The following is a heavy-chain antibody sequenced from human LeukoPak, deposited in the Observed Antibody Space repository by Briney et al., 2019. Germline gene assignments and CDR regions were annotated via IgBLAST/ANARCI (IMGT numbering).Heavy chain of an antibody. V-gene: IGHV1-8*01. CDR3: AIHEYSSSWPFDY. CDR2: MNPNSGNT. CDR1: GYTFTSYD. J-gene: IGHJ4*02. Sequence: GASVKVSCKASGYTFTSYDTNWVRQATGQGLESMGWMNPNSGNTGYAQKFQGRVTMTRNTSISTAYMELSSLRSEDTAVYYCAIHEYSSSWPFDYWGQGTLVTVSS. D-gene: IGHD6-13*01.